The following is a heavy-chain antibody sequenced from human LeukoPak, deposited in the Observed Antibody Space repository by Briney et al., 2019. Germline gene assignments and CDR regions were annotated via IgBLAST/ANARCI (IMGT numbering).Heavy chain of an antibody. CDR3: ARDFPTYCGGDCYAFDI. CDR2: IIPIFGTA. Sequence: ASVKVSCKASGGTFSSYAISWVRQAPGQGLEWMGGIIPIFGTANYAQKFQGRVTITTDESTSTAYMELSSLRSEDTAVYYCARDFPTYCGGDCYAFDIWGQGTMVTVS. CDR1: GGTFSSYA. D-gene: IGHD2-21*02. V-gene: IGHV1-69*05. J-gene: IGHJ3*02.